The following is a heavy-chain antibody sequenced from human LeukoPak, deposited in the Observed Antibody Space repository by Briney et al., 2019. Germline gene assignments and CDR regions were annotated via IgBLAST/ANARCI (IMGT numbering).Heavy chain of an antibody. CDR2: IYSGGTP. Sequence: GGSLRLSCVASGFTVSASYMSWVRLPPGKGLEWVSSIYSGGTPYYADSFNGRFTISRDTSKNTLYLQMNSLRVDDTAIYYCASHRRSIAAAAYFDHWGQGTRVTVSS. D-gene: IGHD6-25*01. CDR3: ASHRRSIAAAAYFDH. CDR1: GFTVSASY. J-gene: IGHJ4*02. V-gene: IGHV3-53*01.